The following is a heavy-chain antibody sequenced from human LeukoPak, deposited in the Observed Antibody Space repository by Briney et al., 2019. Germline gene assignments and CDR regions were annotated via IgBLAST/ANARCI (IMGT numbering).Heavy chain of an antibody. CDR3: ARGYSSGWYYFDY. J-gene: IGHJ4*02. D-gene: IGHD6-19*01. V-gene: IGHV3-30-3*01. CDR2: ISYDGSNK. CDR1: GLTFSSSA. Sequence: GGSLRLSCAASGLTFSSSAMHWVRQAPGKGLDWVAVISYDGSNKYYADSVKGRFTISRDNSKNTLYLQMNSLRAEDTAVYYCARGYSSGWYYFDYWGQGTLVTVSS.